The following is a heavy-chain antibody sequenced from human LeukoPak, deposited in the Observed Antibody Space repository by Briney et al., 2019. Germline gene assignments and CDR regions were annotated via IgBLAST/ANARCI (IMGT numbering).Heavy chain of an antibody. D-gene: IGHD4-23*01. Sequence: PGGSLRLSCAASGFTFSSYSMNWVRQAPGKGLEWVSYISSSSSTIYYADSVKGRFTISRDNAKNSLYLQMNSLRAEDTAVYYCARDSPTVVTPIPLDYWGQGTLVTVSS. CDR2: ISSSSSTI. CDR3: ARDSPTVVTPIPLDY. J-gene: IGHJ4*02. CDR1: GFTFSSYS. V-gene: IGHV3-48*01.